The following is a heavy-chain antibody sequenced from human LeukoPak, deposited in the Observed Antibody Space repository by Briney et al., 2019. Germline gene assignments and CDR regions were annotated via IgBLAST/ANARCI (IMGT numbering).Heavy chain of an antibody. V-gene: IGHV3-7*03. J-gene: IGHJ4*02. CDR1: GFTFSDHH. D-gene: IGHD4-17*01. Sequence: GGSLRLSCAASGFTFSDHHMDWVRQAPGEGLEWVANIKQDGSEKYYVDSVKGRFTISRDNAKNSLYLQMNSLRVEDTAVYYCARVDYGDYVNDYWGQGTLVTVSS. CDR3: ARVDYGDYVNDY. CDR2: IKQDGSEK.